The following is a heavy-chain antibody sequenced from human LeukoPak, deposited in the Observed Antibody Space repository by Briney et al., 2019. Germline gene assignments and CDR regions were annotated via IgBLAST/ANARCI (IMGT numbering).Heavy chain of an antibody. J-gene: IGHJ4*02. D-gene: IGHD6-13*01. CDR1: GFTFSSYA. Sequence: PGGSLRLSCAASGFTFSSYAISWVRQAPGKGLEWVSAISGSGGSTYYADSVKGGFTISRDNSKNTLYLQMNSLRAEDTAVYYCAKEGGIAAAGTVAYYFDYWGQGTLVTVSS. CDR2: ISGSGGST. V-gene: IGHV3-23*01. CDR3: AKEGGIAAAGTVAYYFDY.